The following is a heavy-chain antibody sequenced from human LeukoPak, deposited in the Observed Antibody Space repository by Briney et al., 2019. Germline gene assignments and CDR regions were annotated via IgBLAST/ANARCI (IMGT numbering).Heavy chain of an antibody. CDR3: ARDRYYSSGSYHKRRAFDI. D-gene: IGHD3-10*01. Sequence: ASVKVSCKASGYTFTSYGFSWVRQAPGQGLEWMGGISVYNGNTNNAQKLQGRITMPTDTSTSTAYMELRSLRSDDTAVYYCARDRYYSSGSYHKRRAFDIWGQGTMVTVSS. V-gene: IGHV1-18*01. CDR2: ISVYNGNT. J-gene: IGHJ3*02. CDR1: GYTFTSYG.